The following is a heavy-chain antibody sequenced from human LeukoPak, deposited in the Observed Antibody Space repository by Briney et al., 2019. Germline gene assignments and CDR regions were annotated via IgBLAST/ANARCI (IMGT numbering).Heavy chain of an antibody. CDR1: GVTFSEYW. V-gene: IGHV3-7*01. Sequence: GGSLRLSCVVSGVTFSEYWVTWVRQAPGKGLEWVANIKQDASEKHYVESVKGRFAISRDNAKNSLYLEMNSLRAEDTAVYCCASYYYGSGTSLGYWGQGTLVTVSS. J-gene: IGHJ4*02. CDR2: IKQDASEK. D-gene: IGHD3-10*01. CDR3: ASYYYGSGTSLGY.